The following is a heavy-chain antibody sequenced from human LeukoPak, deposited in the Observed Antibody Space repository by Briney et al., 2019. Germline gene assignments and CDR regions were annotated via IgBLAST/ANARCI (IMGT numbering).Heavy chain of an antibody. CDR1: GFTFDDYA. J-gene: IGHJ4*02. CDR3: AKDVYDSSGYYYLEY. Sequence: GGSLRLSCAASGFTFDDYAMHWVRQAPGKGLEWVSGISWNSVSIGYADSVKGRFTISRDNAKNSLYLQMNSLRAEDTALYYCAKDVYDSSGYYYLEYWGQGTLVTVSS. V-gene: IGHV3-9*01. D-gene: IGHD3-22*01. CDR2: ISWNSVSI.